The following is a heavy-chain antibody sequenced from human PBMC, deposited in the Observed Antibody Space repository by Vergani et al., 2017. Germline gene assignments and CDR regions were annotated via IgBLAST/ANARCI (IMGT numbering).Heavy chain of an antibody. CDR1: GGTFSSYA. D-gene: IGHD1-14*01. Sequence: QVQLVQSGAEVKKPGSSVKVSCKASGGTFSSYAISWVRQAPGQGLEWMGRIIPIFGTANYAQKFQGRVTITADESTSTAYMELSRLRSEDTAVYYCARDGAQGGTPYYYYGMDVWGQGTTVTVSS. J-gene: IGHJ6*02. CDR3: ARDGAQGGTPYYYYGMDV. V-gene: IGHV1-69*18. CDR2: IIPIFGTA.